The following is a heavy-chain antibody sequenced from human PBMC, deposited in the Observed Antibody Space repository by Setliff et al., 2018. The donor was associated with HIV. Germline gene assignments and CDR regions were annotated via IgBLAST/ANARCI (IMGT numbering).Heavy chain of an antibody. CDR1: GASISSNSYY. CDR2: IYYNGNT. V-gene: IGHV4-39*07. J-gene: IGHJ6*02. CDR3: ARDRGYYGSGSYGMDV. D-gene: IGHD3-10*01. Sequence: NPSETLSLTCSVSGASISSNSYYWGWIRQPPGKGLEWVGSIYYNGNTYYNPSLKTRVTISVDTSKNQFSLKLSSVTAADTAVYYCARDRGYYGSGSYGMDVWGQGTTVTVSS.